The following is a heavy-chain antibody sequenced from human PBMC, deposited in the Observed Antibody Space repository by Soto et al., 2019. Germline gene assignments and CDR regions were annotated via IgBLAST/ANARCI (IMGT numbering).Heavy chain of an antibody. D-gene: IGHD6-6*01. CDR2: ISGSGGST. J-gene: IGHJ1*01. V-gene: IGHV3-23*01. Sequence: GGSLRLSCAASGFTFSSYAMSWVRQAPGKGLEWVSAISGSGGSTYYADSVKGRFTISRDNSKNTLYLQMNSLRAEDTAVYYCAIQSIAAPSTEYFQHWGQGTLVTVSS. CDR1: GFTFSSYA. CDR3: AIQSIAAPSTEYFQH.